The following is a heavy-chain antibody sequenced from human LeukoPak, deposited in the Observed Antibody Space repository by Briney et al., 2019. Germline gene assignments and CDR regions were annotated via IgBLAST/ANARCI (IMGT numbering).Heavy chain of an antibody. CDR1: GGSVNSYY. Sequence: SETLSLTCTVSGGSVNSYYWTWMRQAPGQGLEWIGQIYFSDTTYNPSLESRVTMSLDTSTEEVFLRLTSVTSADTAVYFCAIGVRGNISRGYYFDYWGQGALVIVSS. J-gene: IGHJ4*02. D-gene: IGHD3-10*01. CDR2: IYFSDT. V-gene: IGHV4-59*02. CDR3: AIGVRGNISRGYYFDY.